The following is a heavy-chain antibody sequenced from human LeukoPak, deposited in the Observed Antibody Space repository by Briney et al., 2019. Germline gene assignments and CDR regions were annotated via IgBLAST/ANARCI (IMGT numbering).Heavy chain of an antibody. CDR1: GFTFSNYA. J-gene: IGHJ4*02. V-gene: IGHV3-23*01. CDR3: ARCSTTVTTQFDF. D-gene: IGHD4-17*01. Sequence: GGSLRLSCAASGFTFSNYAMHWVRQAPGQGLEWVSGISDSGGSTYYADSVTGRFTISRDNSKNTLFLQMYSLSAEDTAVYYCARCSTTVTTQFDFWGQGTLVTVSS. CDR2: ISDSGGST.